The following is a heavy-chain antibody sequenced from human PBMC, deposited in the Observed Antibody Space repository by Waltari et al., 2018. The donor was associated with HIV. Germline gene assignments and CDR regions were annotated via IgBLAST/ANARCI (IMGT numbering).Heavy chain of an antibody. CDR3: VRHMGSESL. J-gene: IGHJ4*02. CDR1: GFIFSTYS. CDR2: ISDDGNTE. Sequence: QVQLVESGGGVVQPGRSLRLSCAASGFIFSTYSMHWVRQAAGKGLEWVALISDDGNTEYYADSVKDRFTISRDNSQNTVFLQMNSLRGDDSAIYYCVRHMGSESLWGQGTLVTVSS. D-gene: IGHD1-26*01. V-gene: IGHV3-30*01.